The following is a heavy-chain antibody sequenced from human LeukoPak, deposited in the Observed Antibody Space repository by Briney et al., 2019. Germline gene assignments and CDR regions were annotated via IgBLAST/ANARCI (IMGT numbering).Heavy chain of an antibody. V-gene: IGHV3-30-3*01. CDR1: RFTFSSPV. D-gene: IGHD4-17*01. J-gene: IGHJ4*02. CDR2: ISYDGSNK. CDR3: ARQTTTVTSHFDY. Sequence: GGSLRLSCAASRFTFSSPVMYWVRQAPGKGLEWVAVISYDGSNKYYADSVKGRFTISRDNSKNTLYLQMNSLRAEDTAVYYCARQTTTVTSHFDYWGQGTLVTVSS.